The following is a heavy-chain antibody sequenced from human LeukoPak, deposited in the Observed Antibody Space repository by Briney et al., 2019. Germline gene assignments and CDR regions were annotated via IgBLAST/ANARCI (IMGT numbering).Heavy chain of an antibody. CDR1: GFTFSSYS. V-gene: IGHV3-21*01. J-gene: IGHJ4*02. Sequence: PGGSLRLSCAASGFTFSSYSMNWVRQAPGKGLEWVSSISSSSSYIYYADSVKGRFTISRDNAKNSLYLQMNSLRAEDTAVYYCARIDYGDYDATYYFDYWGQGTLVTVSS. CDR3: ARIDYGDYDATYYFDY. CDR2: ISSSSSYI. D-gene: IGHD4-17*01.